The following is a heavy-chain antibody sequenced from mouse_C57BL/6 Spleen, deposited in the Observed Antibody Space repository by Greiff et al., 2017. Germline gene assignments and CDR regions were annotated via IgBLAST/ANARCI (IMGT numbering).Heavy chain of an antibody. CDR1: GYTFTSYW. CDR2: IYPGNSDT. V-gene: IGHV1-5*01. Sequence: VQLQQSGTVLARPGASVKMSCKTSGYTFTSYWMHWVKQRPGQGLEWIGAIYPGNSDTSYNQKFKGKANLTAVTTASTAYMELSSLTNEDSTVYYYTSEIYYAMDYWGQGTSVTVSS. CDR3: TSEIYYAMDY. J-gene: IGHJ4*01. D-gene: IGHD6-1*01.